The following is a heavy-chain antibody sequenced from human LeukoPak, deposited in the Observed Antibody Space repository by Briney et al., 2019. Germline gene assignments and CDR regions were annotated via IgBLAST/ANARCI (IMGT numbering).Heavy chain of an antibody. CDR2: IKQDGSER. CDR1: GFTFSRHW. Sequence: PGGSLRLSCGTSGFTFSRHWMSWVRQAPGKGPEWVANIKQDGSERYYVHSVKGRFTISRDNAKNSLYLQMNSLRAEDTAVYYCARDGGHGTDLDYWGQGILVTVSS. CDR3: ARDGGHGTDLDY. D-gene: IGHD2-8*02. J-gene: IGHJ4*02. V-gene: IGHV3-7*01.